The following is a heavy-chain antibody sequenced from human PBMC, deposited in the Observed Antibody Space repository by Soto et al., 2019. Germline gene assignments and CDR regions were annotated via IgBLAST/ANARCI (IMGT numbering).Heavy chain of an antibody. Sequence: ASVKVSCKASGGTFSSYTISWVRQAPGQGLEWMGRIIPILGIANYAQKFQGRVTITADKSTSTAYMELSSLRSEDTAVYYCARDRAIAVAAPFDYWGQGTLVTVSS. J-gene: IGHJ4*02. CDR2: IIPILGIA. V-gene: IGHV1-69*04. CDR1: GGTFSSYT. D-gene: IGHD6-19*01. CDR3: ARDRAIAVAAPFDY.